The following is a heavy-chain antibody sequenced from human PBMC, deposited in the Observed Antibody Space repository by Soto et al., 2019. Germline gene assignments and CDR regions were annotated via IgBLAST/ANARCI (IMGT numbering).Heavy chain of an antibody. Sequence: QVQLQESGPGLVKPSETLSLTCTVSGGSISSYYWSWIRQPAGKGLEWIGRIYASGTTYYNPSLNSRVTMSVDTSKNQFSLKLSSVTAADTDVYYCARAPTYSSSWLDYWGQGTLVTVSS. CDR3: ARAPTYSSSWLDY. CDR2: IYASGTT. D-gene: IGHD6-13*01. CDR1: GGSISSYY. V-gene: IGHV4-4*07. J-gene: IGHJ4*02.